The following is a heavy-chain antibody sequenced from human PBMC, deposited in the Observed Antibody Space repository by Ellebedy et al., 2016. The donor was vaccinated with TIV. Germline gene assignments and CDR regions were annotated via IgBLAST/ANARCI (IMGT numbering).Heavy chain of an antibody. J-gene: IGHJ2*01. CDR2: SGAAGDT. Sequence: GESLKISCAASGFSLTGSDLPWVRRPAGKGLEWVSASGAAGDTYYPDSVRGRFTISRESAKNSFYLQMNRLTAGDTSVYYCARGGPGGDNWFFGLWGSGTRVTVSS. CDR3: ARGGPGGDNWFFGL. V-gene: IGHV3-13*01. D-gene: IGHD3-10*01. CDR1: GFSLTGSD.